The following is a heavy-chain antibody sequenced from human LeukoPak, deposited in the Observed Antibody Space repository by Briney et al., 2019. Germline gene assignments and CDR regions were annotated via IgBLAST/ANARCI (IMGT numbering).Heavy chain of an antibody. J-gene: IGHJ4*02. V-gene: IGHV4-59*08. CDR2: IYYSGTT. CDR3: ARLAPYNSGWYLDY. Sequence: PSETLSLTCTVSGGSISSYYWSWIRQPPGRGLGWIGYIYYSGTTNYNPSLKSRVTISVDTSKNQFSLKLSSVTAADTAAYYCARLAPYNSGWYLDYWGQGTLVTVSS. CDR1: GGSISSYY. D-gene: IGHD6-19*01.